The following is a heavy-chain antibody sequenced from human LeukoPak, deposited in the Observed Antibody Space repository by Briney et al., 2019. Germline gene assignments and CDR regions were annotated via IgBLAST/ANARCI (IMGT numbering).Heavy chain of an antibody. J-gene: IGHJ3*02. CDR2: ISAYNGNT. CDR3: AREGGGIAAAAAAFDI. D-gene: IGHD6-13*01. CDR1: GYTFTSYG. V-gene: IGHV1-18*01. Sequence: ASVKVSCKASGYTFTSYGISWVRQAPGQGLEWMGWISAYNGNTDYAQKLQGRVTITRNTSISTAYMELSSLRSEDTAVYYCAREGGGIAAAAAAFDIWGQGTMVTVSS.